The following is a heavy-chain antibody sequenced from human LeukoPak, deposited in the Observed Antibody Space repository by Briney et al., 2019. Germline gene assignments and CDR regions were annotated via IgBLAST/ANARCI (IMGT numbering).Heavy chain of an antibody. CDR1: GGSISSYY. V-gene: IGHV4-59*08. J-gene: IGHJ4*02. Sequence: SETLSLTCTVSGGSISSYYWSWIRQPPGKGLEWIGCIYYSGSTNYNPSLKSRVTISVDTSKNQFSLKLSSVTAADTAVYYCASVDSSGYWQGGYYFDYWGQGTLVTVSS. CDR3: ASVDSSGYWQGGYYFDY. CDR2: IYYSGST. D-gene: IGHD3-22*01.